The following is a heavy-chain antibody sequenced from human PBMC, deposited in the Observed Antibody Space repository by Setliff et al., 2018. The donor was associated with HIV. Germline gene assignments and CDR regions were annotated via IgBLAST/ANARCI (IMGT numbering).Heavy chain of an antibody. CDR1: GGSISGHY. CDR2: FYHSVRT. J-gene: IGHJ4*02. CDR3: ARAPITIFGVIIIPVYFDY. D-gene: IGHD3-3*01. Sequence: SETLSLTCTVSGGSISGHYWSWIRQPPGKGLQWIGSFYHSVRTYYNPSLKSRVTISVDTSKNQFSLKLSSVTAADTAVYYCARAPITIFGVIIIPVYFDYWGQGTLVTVSS. V-gene: IGHV4-38-2*02.